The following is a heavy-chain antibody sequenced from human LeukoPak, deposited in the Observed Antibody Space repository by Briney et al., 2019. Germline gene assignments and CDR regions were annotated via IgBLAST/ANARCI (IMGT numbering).Heavy chain of an antibody. V-gene: IGHV3-20*04. Sequence: PGGSLRLSCAASVFIFDDYGMNWVRQAPGKGLEWVSGINWSGASTGYADSVKGRFTISRDSAKNSLYLQMNSLRAEDTALYYCARVRVVWDLDDAFDIWGQGTMVTVSS. CDR1: VFIFDDYG. J-gene: IGHJ3*02. CDR2: INWSGAST. D-gene: IGHD1-26*01. CDR3: ARVRVVWDLDDAFDI.